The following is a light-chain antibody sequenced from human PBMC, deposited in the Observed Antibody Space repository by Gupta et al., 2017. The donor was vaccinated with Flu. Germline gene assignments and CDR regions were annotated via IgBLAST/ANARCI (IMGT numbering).Light chain of an antibody. V-gene: IGLV4-69*01. Sequence: QLVVTHSPSASASLGASVELTCTLSSGHSNYAIAWHQQQPDKGPRFLMKLNSDGTHGNGDGIPERFSGFSSGAERYLIISSLQAEDEATYYCQTWGTGIRIFGGGTKLTVL. CDR1: SGHSNYA. J-gene: IGLJ2*01. CDR3: QTWGTGIRI. CDR2: LNSDGTH.